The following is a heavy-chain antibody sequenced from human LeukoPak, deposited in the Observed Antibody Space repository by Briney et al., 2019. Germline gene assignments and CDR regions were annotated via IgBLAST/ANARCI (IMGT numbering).Heavy chain of an antibody. J-gene: IGHJ4*02. D-gene: IGHD1-26*01. CDR1: GFTFSSYA. CDR3: AKFAVKWELLLIYFDY. CDR2: ISGSGGST. V-gene: IGHV3-23*01. Sequence: GGSLRLSCAASGFTFSSYAMSWVRQAPGKGLEWVSAISGSGGSTYYADSVKGRFTISRDNSKNTLYLQMNSLRAEDTAVYYCAKFAVKWELLLIYFDYWGQGTLVTVSS.